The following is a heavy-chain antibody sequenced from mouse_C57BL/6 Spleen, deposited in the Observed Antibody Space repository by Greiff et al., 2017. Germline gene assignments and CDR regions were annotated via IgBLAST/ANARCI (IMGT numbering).Heavy chain of an antibody. D-gene: IGHD2-4*01. Sequence: EVQLQQSGPVLVKPGASVKMSCKASGYTFTDYYMNWVKQSPGKSLEWIGVINPYNGGTSYNQKFKGKATLTVDKSSSAAYMQLNSLTSEDSAVYYCARDDYDFDYWGQGTTLTVSS. CDR2: INPYNGGT. V-gene: IGHV1-19*01. CDR1: GYTFTDYY. J-gene: IGHJ2*01. CDR3: ARDDYDFDY.